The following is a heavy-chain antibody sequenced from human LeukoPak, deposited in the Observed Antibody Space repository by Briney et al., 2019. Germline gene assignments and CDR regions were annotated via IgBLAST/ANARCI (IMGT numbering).Heavy chain of an antibody. CDR3: ARAAYSSTWYSRYFDL. CDR1: GFIFSNYA. D-gene: IGHD6-13*01. Sequence: GGSLRLSCAASGFIFSNYAMSWVRQAPGKGLKWVSTIGGSGGTTYYADSVRGRFTISRENAKNSLYLQMNSLRAGDTAVYYCARAAYSSTWYSRYFDLWGRGTLVTVSS. J-gene: IGHJ2*01. V-gene: IGHV3-23*01. CDR2: IGGSGGTT.